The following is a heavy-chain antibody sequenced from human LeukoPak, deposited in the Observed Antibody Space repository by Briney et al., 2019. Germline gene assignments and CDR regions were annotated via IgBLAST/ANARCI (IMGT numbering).Heavy chain of an antibody. CDR1: GFTVRSNY. J-gene: IGHJ3*01. V-gene: IGHV3-53*01. CDR3: ARDRYGDNGDAFDV. D-gene: IGHD4-17*01. CDR2: MYSGDST. Sequence: GGSLRLSCAASGFTVRSNYMTWVRQAPGKGLEWVSVMYSGDSTYYDDSVKGRFTISRDNSKNTLDLQMNSLRDEDTGVYYCARDRYGDNGDAFDVWGQGTMVTVSS.